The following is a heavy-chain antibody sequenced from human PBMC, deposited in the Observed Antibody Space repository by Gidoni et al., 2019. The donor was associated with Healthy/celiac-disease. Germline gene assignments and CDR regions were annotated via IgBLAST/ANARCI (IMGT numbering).Heavy chain of an antibody. CDR2: IYDSGST. CDR3: ARGTTVNTFDY. V-gene: IGHV4-59*01. J-gene: IGHJ4*02. Sequence: QVQLQESGPGLVKPSENLSLTCAVSGGSISSYYWSWIRQPPGKGLEWIGYIYDSGSTNYNPSLKSRVTISVDTSKNQFSLKLSSVTAADTAVYYCARGTTVNTFDYWGQGTLVTVSS. D-gene: IGHD4-17*01. CDR1: GGSISSYY.